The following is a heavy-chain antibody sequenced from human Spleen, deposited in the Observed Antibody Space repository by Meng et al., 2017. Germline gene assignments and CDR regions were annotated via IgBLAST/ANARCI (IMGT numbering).Heavy chain of an antibody. CDR2: ISGSGGRT. D-gene: IGHD3-16*01. CDR3: AKVMGYAYAYGYFDY. CDR1: GFTFDDYA. J-gene: IGHJ4*02. Sequence: GESLKISCAASGFTFDDYAMHWVRQAPGKGLEWVSGISGSGGRTNYTDSVKGRFTISRDNSKTTLYLQMNSLRAEDTAVYYCAKVMGYAYAYGYFDYWGQGTLVTVSS. V-gene: IGHV3-23*01.